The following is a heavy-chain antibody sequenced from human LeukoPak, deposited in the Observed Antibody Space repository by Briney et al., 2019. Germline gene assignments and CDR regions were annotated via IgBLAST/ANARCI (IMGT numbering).Heavy chain of an antibody. D-gene: IGHD3-22*01. V-gene: IGHV4-61*08. CDR1: GGSISSGGYY. Sequence: SQTLSLTCTVSGGSISSGGYYWSWIRQPPGKGLEWIGYIYYSGSTNYNPSLKTRVTISVDTSKNQFSLKQSSVTAADTAVYYCARHYYDSSGYYTEYFQHWGQGTLVTVSS. CDR2: IYYSGST. J-gene: IGHJ1*01. CDR3: ARHYYDSSGYYTEYFQH.